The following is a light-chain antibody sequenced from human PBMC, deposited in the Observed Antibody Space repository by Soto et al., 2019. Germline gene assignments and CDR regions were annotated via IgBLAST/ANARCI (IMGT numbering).Light chain of an antibody. CDR2: KAS. Sequence: DVQMTQSPSTLSASVGDRVTITCRASQNIGDWLAWFQQKPGRAPKLLIYKASNLESGVPSTFSGIASGTEFTLTISSLQPADFATYYCQQYYDYSWTFGQGTKVDIK. CDR1: QNIGDW. CDR3: QQYYDYSWT. J-gene: IGKJ1*01. V-gene: IGKV1-5*03.